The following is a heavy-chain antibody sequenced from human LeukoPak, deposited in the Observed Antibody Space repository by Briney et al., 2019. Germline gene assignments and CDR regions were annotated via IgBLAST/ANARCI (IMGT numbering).Heavy chain of an antibody. Sequence: GRSLRLSCAASGFTFSSYGMHWVRQAPGKGLEWVALIWYDGSDKYYADSVKGRFSISRDNAKNTLYLQMNSLRVEDTAVYYCARGRPHGNDYWGQGTLVTVSS. V-gene: IGHV3-33*01. J-gene: IGHJ4*02. D-gene: IGHD4-23*01. CDR1: GFTFSSYG. CDR3: ARGRPHGNDY. CDR2: IWYDGSDK.